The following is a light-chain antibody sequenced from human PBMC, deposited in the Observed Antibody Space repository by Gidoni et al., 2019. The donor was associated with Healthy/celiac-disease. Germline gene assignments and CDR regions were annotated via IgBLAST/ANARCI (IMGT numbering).Light chain of an antibody. V-gene: IGLV3-21*02. Sequence: SHVLPQPPAVSVAPGQTARITCGGDNIGGKSVHWYQQKPGQAPVLVVYDDSDRPSGIPERFSGSNFGNTATLTISRVEAGDEADYYCQVWDSSSDHVVFGGGTKLTVL. CDR1: NIGGKS. CDR3: QVWDSSSDHVV. CDR2: DDS. J-gene: IGLJ2*01.